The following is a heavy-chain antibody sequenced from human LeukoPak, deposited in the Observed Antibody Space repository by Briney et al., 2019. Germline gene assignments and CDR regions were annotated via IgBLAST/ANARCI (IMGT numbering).Heavy chain of an antibody. Sequence: SETLSLTCTVSGGSISSSSYYWGWIRQPPGKGLEWIGSIYYSGSTYYNPSLKSRVTISVDTSKNQFSLKLSSVTAADTAVYYCARLLGGSGSYYSPRYYFDYWGQGTLVTVSS. CDR2: IYYSGST. CDR3: ARLLGGSGSYYSPRYYFDY. D-gene: IGHD3-10*01. V-gene: IGHV4-39*01. CDR1: GGSISSSSYY. J-gene: IGHJ4*02.